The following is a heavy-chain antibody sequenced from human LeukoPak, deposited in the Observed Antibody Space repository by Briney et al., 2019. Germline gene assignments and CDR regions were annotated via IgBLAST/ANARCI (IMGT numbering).Heavy chain of an antibody. Sequence: GGSLRLSCAASGFTFSSYSMNWVRQAPGKGLEWVSVIYSGGSTYYADSVKGRFTISRDNSKNTLYLQMNSLRAEDTAVYYCARDDSYMDVWGKGTTVTISS. D-gene: IGHD2-21*01. V-gene: IGHV3-66*01. CDR1: GFTFSSYS. CDR3: ARDDSYMDV. CDR2: IYSGGST. J-gene: IGHJ6*03.